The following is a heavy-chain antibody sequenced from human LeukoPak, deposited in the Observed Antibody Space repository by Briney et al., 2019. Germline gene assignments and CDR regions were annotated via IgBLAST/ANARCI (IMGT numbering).Heavy chain of an antibody. CDR1: GGTFSSYA. J-gene: IGHJ3*02. Sequence: GASVKVSCKASGGTFSSYAISWVRQAPGQGLEWMGRIIPILGIANYAQKFQGRVTITADKSTSTAYMELSSLRSEDTAVYYCARLYYDILTGPGNAFDIWGQGTMVTVSS. CDR3: ARLYYDILTGPGNAFDI. V-gene: IGHV1-69*04. D-gene: IGHD3-9*01. CDR2: IIPILGIA.